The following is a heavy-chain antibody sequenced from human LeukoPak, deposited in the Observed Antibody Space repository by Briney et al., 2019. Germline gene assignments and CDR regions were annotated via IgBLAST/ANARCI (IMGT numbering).Heavy chain of an antibody. Sequence: SETLSLTCTVSGGSVSSGSYYWSWIRQPPGKGLEWIGYIYYSGSTNYNPSLKSRVTISVDTSKNQFSLKLSSVTAADTAVYYCASFPPYYYGMDVWGQGTTVTVSS. CDR1: GGSVSSGSYY. V-gene: IGHV4-61*01. J-gene: IGHJ6*02. CDR2: IYYSGST. CDR3: ASFPPYYYGMDV.